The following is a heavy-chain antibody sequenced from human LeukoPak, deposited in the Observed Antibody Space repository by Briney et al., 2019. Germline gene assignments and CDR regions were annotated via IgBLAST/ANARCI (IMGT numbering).Heavy chain of an antibody. Sequence: GGSLRLSCAASGFTFSSYAMSWVRQAPGKGLEWVSAISGSGGSTYYADSVKGRFTISRDNSKNTLYLQMNNLRAEDTAIYYCVKRGYSYGFDLNWFDPWGQGTLVTVSS. CDR1: GFTFSSYA. J-gene: IGHJ5*02. D-gene: IGHD5-18*01. CDR3: VKRGYSYGFDLNWFDP. CDR2: ISGSGGST. V-gene: IGHV3-23*01.